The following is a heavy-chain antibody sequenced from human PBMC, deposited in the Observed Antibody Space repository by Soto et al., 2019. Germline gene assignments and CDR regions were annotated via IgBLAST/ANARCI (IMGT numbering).Heavy chain of an antibody. Sequence: SETLSLTCTVSGGSISSSSYYWGWIRQPPGKGLEWIGSIYYSGSTYYNPSLKSRVTISVDTSKNQFSLKLSSVTAADTAVYYCARATGYSSGWYLTSTEYFDYWGQGTLVTVSS. D-gene: IGHD6-19*01. CDR2: IYYSGST. CDR3: ARATGYSSGWYLTSTEYFDY. CDR1: GGSISSSSYY. V-gene: IGHV4-39*01. J-gene: IGHJ4*02.